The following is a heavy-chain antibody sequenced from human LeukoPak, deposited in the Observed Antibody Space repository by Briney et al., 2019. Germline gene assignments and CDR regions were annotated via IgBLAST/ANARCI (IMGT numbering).Heavy chain of an antibody. CDR1: GFTFSSYG. CDR2: ISYDGSNK. CDR3: AKDQIHSGDIVVVPAAMGDY. J-gene: IGHJ4*02. D-gene: IGHD2-2*01. Sequence: GGSLRLSCAASGFTFSSYGMHWVRQAPGKGLEWVAVISYDGSNKYYADSVKGRFTISRDNSKNTLYLQMNSLRAEDTAVYYCAKDQIHSGDIVVVPAAMGDYWGQGTLVTVSS. V-gene: IGHV3-30*18.